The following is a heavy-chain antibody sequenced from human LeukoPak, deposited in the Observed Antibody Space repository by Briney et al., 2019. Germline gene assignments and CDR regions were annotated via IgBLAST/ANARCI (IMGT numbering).Heavy chain of an antibody. V-gene: IGHV3-30*18. CDR1: GFTFSSYG. CDR2: ISYDGSNK. CDR3: AKDGYCGGGSCYGNWFDP. D-gene: IGHD2-15*01. Sequence: GGSLRLSCAASGFTFSSYGMHWVRQAPGKGLEWVAVISYDGSNKYYADSVKGRFTISRDNSKNTLYLQMNSLRAEDTAVYYCAKDGYCGGGSCYGNWFDPWGQGTLVTVSS. J-gene: IGHJ5*02.